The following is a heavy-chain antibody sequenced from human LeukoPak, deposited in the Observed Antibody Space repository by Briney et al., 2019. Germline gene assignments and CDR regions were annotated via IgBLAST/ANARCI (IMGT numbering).Heavy chain of an antibody. CDR2: ISAYNGNT. J-gene: IGHJ4*02. CDR1: GYTFTSYY. D-gene: IGHD6-19*01. CDR3: ARGPHSSSSGLIWLYYFDY. V-gene: IGHV1-18*04. Sequence: ASVKVSCKASGYTFTSYYMHWVRQAPGQGLEWMGWISAYNGNTNYAQKLQGRVTMTTDTSTSTAYMELRSLRSDDTAVYYCARGPHSSSSGLIWLYYFDYWGQGTLVTVSS.